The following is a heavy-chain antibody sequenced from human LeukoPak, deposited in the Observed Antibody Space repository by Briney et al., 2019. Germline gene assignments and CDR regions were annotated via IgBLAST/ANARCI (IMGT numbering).Heavy chain of an antibody. CDR1: GFTFSSYA. Sequence: GGSLRLSCAASGFTFSSYAMHWVRQAPGKGLEYVSAISSNGGSTYYANSVKGRFTISRDNSKNTLYLQMNSLRAEDTAVYYCAKAQVLLWFGEPTLDYWGQGTLVTVSS. CDR3: AKAQVLLWFGEPTLDY. CDR2: ISSNGGST. J-gene: IGHJ4*02. V-gene: IGHV3-64*01. D-gene: IGHD3-10*01.